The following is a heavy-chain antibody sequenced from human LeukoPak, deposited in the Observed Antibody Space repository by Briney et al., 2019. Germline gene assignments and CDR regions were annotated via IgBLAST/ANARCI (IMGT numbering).Heavy chain of an antibody. D-gene: IGHD3-10*01. Sequence: GGSLRLSCAASGFTFSSYAMSWVRQAPGKGLEWVSSISGSGGSTYFADSVKGRFTISRDNAKNSLYLQMNSLRAEDTAVYYCARDITMVRGVIMSRNNWGQGTLVTVSS. J-gene: IGHJ4*02. CDR3: ARDITMVRGVIMSRNN. V-gene: IGHV3-23*01. CDR1: GFTFSSYA. CDR2: ISGSGGST.